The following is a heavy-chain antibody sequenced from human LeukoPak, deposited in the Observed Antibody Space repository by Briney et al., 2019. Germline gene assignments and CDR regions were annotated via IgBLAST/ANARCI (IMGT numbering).Heavy chain of an antibody. CDR3: AKDQYYYGSGSYWVDY. Sequence: PGGSLRLSCAASGFTFSSYAMSWVRQAPGKGLEWVSAISGSGGSTYYADSVKGRFTISRDNSKNTLYLQMNSLRAEDTAVYYCAKDQYYYGSGSYWVDYWGQGPLVTVSS. D-gene: IGHD3-10*01. CDR2: ISGSGGST. V-gene: IGHV3-23*01. CDR1: GFTFSSYA. J-gene: IGHJ4*02.